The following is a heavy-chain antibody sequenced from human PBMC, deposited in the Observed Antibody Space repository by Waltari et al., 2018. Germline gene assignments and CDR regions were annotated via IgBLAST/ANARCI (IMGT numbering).Heavy chain of an antibody. V-gene: IGHV4-38-2*01. J-gene: IGHJ4*02. CDR2: IYHSGTT. CDR1: GYSISSGYY. D-gene: IGHD3-22*01. CDR3: AGRSDQYYYDSSVPYCFDY. Sequence: QVQLQESGPGLVKPSETLSITCAVSGYSISSGYYWGWIRQPPGNGLEWIGSIYHSGTTYSNPTRKSRVTTPEETTKNQLSLRLGSVTAADTAVYYCAGRSDQYYYDSSVPYCFDYWGQGTLVTVSS.